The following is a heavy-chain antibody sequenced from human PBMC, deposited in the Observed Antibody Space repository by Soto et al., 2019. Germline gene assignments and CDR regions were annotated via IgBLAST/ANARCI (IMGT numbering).Heavy chain of an antibody. CDR2: IRNKVNSYTT. CDR1: GFTFSDHY. V-gene: IGHV3-72*01. J-gene: IGHJ6*02. D-gene: IGHD1-20*01. Sequence: EVQLVESGGGLVHPGGSLRLSCAASGFTFSDHYMDWVRQAPGKGLEWVGRIRNKVNSYTTEYAASVKGRFTISRDDSKNSLYLQMNSLNSEDTAVYYCARGSSAITGTRYYYGLDVWGQGTTVTVAS. CDR3: ARGSSAITGTRYYYGLDV.